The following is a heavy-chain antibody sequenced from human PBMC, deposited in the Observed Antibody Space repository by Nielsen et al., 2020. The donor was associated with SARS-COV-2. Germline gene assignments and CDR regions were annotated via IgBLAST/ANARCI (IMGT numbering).Heavy chain of an antibody. CDR1: GYTFTGYY. CDR3: AREAASGLEPEMATIDPHFDY. Sequence: ASVKVSCKASGYTFTGYYMHWVRQAPGQGLEWMGRINPNSGGTNYAQKFQGRVTMTRDTSISTAYMELSRLRSDDTAVYYCAREAASGLEPEMATIDPHFDYWGQGTLVTVSS. CDR2: INPNSGGT. D-gene: IGHD5-24*01. J-gene: IGHJ4*02. V-gene: IGHV1-2*06.